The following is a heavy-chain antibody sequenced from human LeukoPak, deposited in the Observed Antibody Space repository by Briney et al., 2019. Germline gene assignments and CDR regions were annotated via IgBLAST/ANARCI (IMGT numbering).Heavy chain of an antibody. D-gene: IGHD1-26*01. V-gene: IGHV3-30-3*01. Sequence: PGRSLRLSCAASGFTFSSYAMHWVSQAPGKGLEWVAVISYDGSNKYYADSVKGRFTISRDNSKNTLYLQMNSLRAEDTAVYYCARIRGSYGLHDAFDIWGQGTMVTVSS. CDR3: ARIRGSYGLHDAFDI. CDR1: GFTFSSYA. J-gene: IGHJ3*02. CDR2: ISYDGSNK.